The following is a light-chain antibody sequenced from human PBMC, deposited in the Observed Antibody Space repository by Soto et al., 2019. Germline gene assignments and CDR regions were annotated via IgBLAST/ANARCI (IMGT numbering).Light chain of an antibody. CDR3: QQSYSTPL. CDR2: AAS. Sequence: DIQMTQSPSSLSASVGDIVTSACRASQSISDYLNWYQQRPGEAPKLLIYAASRLHSGVPSRFSGSGSGTNFTLTISSLQPEDFATYYCQQSYSTPLFGQGTKVDIK. CDR1: QSISDY. J-gene: IGKJ1*01. V-gene: IGKV1-39*01.